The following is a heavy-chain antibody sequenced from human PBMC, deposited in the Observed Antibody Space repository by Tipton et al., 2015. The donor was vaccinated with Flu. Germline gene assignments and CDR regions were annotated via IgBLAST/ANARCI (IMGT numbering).Heavy chain of an antibody. CDR2: IYYTGYR. CDR3: AKVKFGWVES. CDR1: GGPIPSSSYY. J-gene: IGHJ5*01. V-gene: IGHV4-39*07. D-gene: IGHD3-16*01. Sequence: LRLSCSVSGGPIPSSSYYWGWIRQPPGRPLEWVGSIYYTGYRYDNPSLKSRLAMSIDTSQSQFSLRLSSMTAADTAVYYCAKVKFGWVESWAQGTLVTVSS.